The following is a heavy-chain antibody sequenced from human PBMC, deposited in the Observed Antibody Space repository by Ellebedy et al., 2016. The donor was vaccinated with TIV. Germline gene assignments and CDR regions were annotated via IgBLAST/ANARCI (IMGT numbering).Heavy chain of an antibody. CDR3: ARENSRGAFDI. CDR1: GFTFNTYA. V-gene: IGHV3-30*04. J-gene: IGHJ3*02. Sequence: GGSLRLXWSASGFTFNTYAIHWFRQAPGKGLEWVAVISYDGRNTYHADSVKGRFNISRDNSKHTLYLQMNSLRGEDTALYYCARENSRGAFDIWGQGTTVTVSS. D-gene: IGHD2/OR15-2a*01. CDR2: ISYDGRNT.